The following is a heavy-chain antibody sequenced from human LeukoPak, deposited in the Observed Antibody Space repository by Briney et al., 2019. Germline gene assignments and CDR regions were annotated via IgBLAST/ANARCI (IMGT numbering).Heavy chain of an antibody. J-gene: IGHJ4*02. CDR3: AYGSNSAADH. CDR1: GYSISSGYY. CDR2: IYHSGST. D-gene: IGHD4-23*01. V-gene: IGHV4-38-2*01. Sequence: KPSETLSLTCAVSGYSISSGYYWGWIRQPPGKGLEWIGSIYHSGSTYYNPSLKSRVTISVDTSKNQFSLNLNSVTAADTAVYYCAYGSNSAADHWGQGTLVTVSS.